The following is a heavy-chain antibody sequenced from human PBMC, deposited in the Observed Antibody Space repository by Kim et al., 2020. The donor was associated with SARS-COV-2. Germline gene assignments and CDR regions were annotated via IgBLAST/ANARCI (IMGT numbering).Heavy chain of an antibody. J-gene: IGHJ4*02. Sequence: SVKGRFTISRDNSKNTLYLQMGSLRAEDMAVYYCARGPAYSYGPWDYFDYWGQGTLVTVSS. D-gene: IGHD5-18*01. CDR3: ARGPAYSYGPWDYFDY. V-gene: IGHV3-64*01.